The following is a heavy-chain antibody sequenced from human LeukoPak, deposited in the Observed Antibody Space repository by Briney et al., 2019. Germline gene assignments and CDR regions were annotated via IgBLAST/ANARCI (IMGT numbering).Heavy chain of an antibody. D-gene: IGHD3-10*01. Sequence: GGSLRLSCAATGFTFSSYSINWVRQAPGKGLEWVSSISSSSSYIYYADSVKGRFTISRDNAKNSLYLQMNSLRAEDTAVYYCARSRITMVRGTPSHYYYYCGMDVWGKGTTVTVSS. CDR3: ARSRITMVRGTPSHYYYYCGMDV. V-gene: IGHV3-21*01. CDR1: GFTFSSYS. J-gene: IGHJ6*04. CDR2: ISSSSSYI.